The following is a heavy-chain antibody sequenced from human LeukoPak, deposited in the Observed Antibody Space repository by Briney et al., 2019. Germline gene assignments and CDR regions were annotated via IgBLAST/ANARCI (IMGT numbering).Heavy chain of an antibody. CDR3: VRDTEIVVTPAVIGARKTKQKYNYFGMDV. CDR1: GYMFTSFG. V-gene: IGHV1-18*04. CDR2: ISGYKGNT. Sequence: GASVKVSCKLSGYMFTSFGLSWVRQAPGQGLEWMGWISGYKGNTNYAQKFQNRVSMTTDTSANTAYMEIWSLRSDDTAVYYCVRDTEIVVTPAVIGARKTKQKYNYFGMDVWGQGTTVTVSS. D-gene: IGHD2-2*01. J-gene: IGHJ6*02.